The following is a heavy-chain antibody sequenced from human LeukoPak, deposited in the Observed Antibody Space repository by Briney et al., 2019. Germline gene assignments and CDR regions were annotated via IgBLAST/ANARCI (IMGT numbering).Heavy chain of an antibody. CDR1: GITFSNYA. D-gene: IGHD6-19*01. CDR3: AAQWLLLGAFDI. J-gene: IGHJ3*02. V-gene: IGHV3-23*01. CDR2: ISGSGGST. Sequence: GGSLRLSCTDSGITFSNYAMSWVRQAPGKGLEWVSAISGSGGSTYYADSVKGRFTISRDNSKSTLYLQMNSLRVEDTAVYYCAAQWLLLGAFDIWGQGTMVTVSS.